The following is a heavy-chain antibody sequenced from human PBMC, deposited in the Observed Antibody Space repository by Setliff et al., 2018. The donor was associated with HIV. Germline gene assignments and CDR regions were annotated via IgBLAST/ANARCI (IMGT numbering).Heavy chain of an antibody. CDR3: ARARLQGIVTAVGPRDNCLDP. J-gene: IGHJ5*02. CDR1: GYSFINYG. Sequence: ASVKVSCQASGYSFINYGISWVRQAPGQGLEWMGWISAYNGNTDYAPRLLGRVTMTTDTSTSTAYMELRSLSSDDTAVYYCARARLQGIVTAVGPRDNCLDPWGQGTRVTVSS. D-gene: IGHD1-26*01. V-gene: IGHV1-18*01. CDR2: ISAYNGNT.